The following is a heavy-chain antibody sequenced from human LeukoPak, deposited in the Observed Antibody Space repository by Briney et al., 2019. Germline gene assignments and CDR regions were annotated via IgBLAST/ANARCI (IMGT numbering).Heavy chain of an antibody. CDR1: GGSFSGYY. J-gene: IGHJ4*02. D-gene: IGHD4-23*01. Sequence: SETLSLTCAVYGGSFSGYYWSWIRQPPGKGLEWIGEINHSGSTNYNPSLKSRVPISLDTSKNQFSLKLSSVTAADTAVYYCARGGKATVVTMWGQGILVTVSS. CDR3: ARGGKATVVTM. CDR2: INHSGST. V-gene: IGHV4-34*01.